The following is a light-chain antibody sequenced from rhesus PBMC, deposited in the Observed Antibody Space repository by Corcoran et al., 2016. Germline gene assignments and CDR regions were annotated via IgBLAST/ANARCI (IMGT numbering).Light chain of an antibody. CDR3: IQGLEYPYS. CDR1: QSLLDSEDGNTY. Sequence: DIVMTQTPLSLPVTPGEPASISCRPSQSLLDSEDGNTYLDWYLQKPGQSPQLLIYEVSNRASGVPDRCKGGGSDTDFTLKISRVEAEAVGAYCNIQGLEYPYSFGQGTKVEIK. J-gene: IGKJ2*01. V-gene: IGKV2-104*02. CDR2: EVS.